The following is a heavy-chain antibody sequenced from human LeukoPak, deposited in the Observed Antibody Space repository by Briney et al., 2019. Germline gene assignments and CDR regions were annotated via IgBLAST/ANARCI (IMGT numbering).Heavy chain of an antibody. V-gene: IGHV3-15*01. CDR3: VNDIWTPGSEYMDV. J-gene: IGHJ6*03. CDR1: GFTFSNAW. D-gene: IGHD3-9*01. Sequence: PGGSLRLSCAASGFTFSNAWMSWVRQAPGKGLEWVGRIKSKTDGGTTDYAAPVKGSFTISRDDSKITLYLQMNSLRAEDTAVYYCVNDIWTPGSEYMDVGGKGTTVTVSS. CDR2: IKSKTDGGTT.